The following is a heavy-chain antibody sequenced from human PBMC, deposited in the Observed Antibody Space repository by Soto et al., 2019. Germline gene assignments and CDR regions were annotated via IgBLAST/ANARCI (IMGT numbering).Heavy chain of an antibody. CDR3: ATGPRYCSSTSCYRHYYGMDV. Sequence: QVQLVQSGAEVKKPGASVKVSCKVSGYTLTELSMHWVRQAPGKGLEWMGGFDPEDGETIYAQKFQGRVTMTEDTSTDTAYMELSSLRSEDTAVYYCATGPRYCSSTSCYRHYYGMDVWGQGTTVTVSS. J-gene: IGHJ6*02. D-gene: IGHD2-2*01. CDR1: GYTLTELS. CDR2: FDPEDGET. V-gene: IGHV1-24*01.